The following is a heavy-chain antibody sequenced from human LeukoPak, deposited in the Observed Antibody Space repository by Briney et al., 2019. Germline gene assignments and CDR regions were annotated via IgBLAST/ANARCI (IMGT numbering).Heavy chain of an antibody. Sequence: GGSLRLSCVASGFSFTGVWMNWVRQAPGKGLEWVSGISASGGNTYYADSVKGRFTISRDNSKNTLYLQMNSLRAEDTAVYYCAKGPYSSGWNDYWGQGTLVIVSS. V-gene: IGHV3-23*01. CDR2: ISASGGNT. D-gene: IGHD6-19*01. J-gene: IGHJ4*02. CDR3: AKGPYSSGWNDY. CDR1: GFSFTGVW.